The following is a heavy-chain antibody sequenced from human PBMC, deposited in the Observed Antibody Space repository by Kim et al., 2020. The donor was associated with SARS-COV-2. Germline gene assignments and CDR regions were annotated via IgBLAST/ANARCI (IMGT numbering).Heavy chain of an antibody. CDR1: GGSFSGYY. Sequence: SETLSLTCAVYGGSFSGYYWSWIRQPPGKGLEWIGEINHSGSTNYNPSLKSRVTISVDTSKNQFSLKLSSVTAADTAVYYCARKRGGDSGYDFDYWGQGTLVTVSS. CDR3: ARKRGGDSGYDFDY. CDR2: INHSGST. D-gene: IGHD5-12*01. J-gene: IGHJ4*02. V-gene: IGHV4-34*01.